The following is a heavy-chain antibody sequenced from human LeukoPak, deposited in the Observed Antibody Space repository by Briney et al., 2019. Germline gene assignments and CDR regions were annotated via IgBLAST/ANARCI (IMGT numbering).Heavy chain of an antibody. CDR1: GYTFTSYG. CDR3: ARDTYNSGWCSDY. J-gene: IGHJ4*02. Sequence: VSVKVSCKTSGYTFTSYGISWVRQAPGHGLEWMGWISTYNGNTNYAQNLQGRIIMTTDTSTSTAYMELRSLRSDDTAVYYCARDTYNSGWCSDYWGQGTLVTVSS. D-gene: IGHD6-19*01. V-gene: IGHV1-18*01. CDR2: ISTYNGNT.